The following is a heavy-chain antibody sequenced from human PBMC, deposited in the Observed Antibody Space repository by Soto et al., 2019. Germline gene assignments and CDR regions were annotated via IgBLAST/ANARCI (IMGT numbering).Heavy chain of an antibody. CDR1: GGSIISYY. D-gene: IGHD6-19*01. CDR3: ARVGSSGWPAYYYSMDV. J-gene: IGHJ6*02. CDR2: IYYSGST. V-gene: IGHV4-59*01. Sequence: PSQTLSLTWTVSGGSIISYYCSWIRQPQGKGLEWIGYIYYSGSTNYNPSLKSRVTISVDTSKNQFSLKLSSVTAADTAVYYCARVGSSGWPAYYYSMDVWGQGTTVTVSS.